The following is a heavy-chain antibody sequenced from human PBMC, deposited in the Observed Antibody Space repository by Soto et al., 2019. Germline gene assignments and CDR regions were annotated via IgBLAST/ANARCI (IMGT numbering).Heavy chain of an antibody. D-gene: IGHD3-22*01. CDR1: GYTFTNYY. CDR3: ARGLCDRRTHWLDP. CDR2: VNPNGGST. J-gene: IGHJ5*02. V-gene: IGHV1-46*01. Sequence: QVQVVQSGAEVKKPGASVKLSCKTSGYTFTNYYMHWVRQAPGQGLEWMGIVNPNGGSTDYAQKFQGRVIMTRDTSTSTVYMELSSLRSEDTAVYYCARGLCDRRTHWLDPWGQGTLVTVSS.